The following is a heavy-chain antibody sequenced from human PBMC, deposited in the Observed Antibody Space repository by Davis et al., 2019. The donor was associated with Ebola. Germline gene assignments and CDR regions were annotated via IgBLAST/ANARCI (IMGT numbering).Heavy chain of an antibody. D-gene: IGHD6-13*01. Sequence: AASVKVSCKASGGTFSSYAISWVRQAPGQGLEWMGGIIPIFGTANYAQKFQGRVTMTTDTSTSTAYMELRSLRSDDTAVYYCARDPEVEGSSWYFDCWGQGTLVTVSS. J-gene: IGHJ4*02. CDR3: ARDPEVEGSSWYFDC. CDR2: IIPIFGTA. CDR1: GGTFSSYA. V-gene: IGHV1-69*05.